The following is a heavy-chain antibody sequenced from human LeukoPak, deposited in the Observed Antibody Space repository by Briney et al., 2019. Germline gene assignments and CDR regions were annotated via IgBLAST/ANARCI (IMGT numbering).Heavy chain of an antibody. CDR2: ISSSGSTI. J-gene: IGHJ4*02. Sequence: GGSLRLSCAASGFTFSDYYMSWIRQAPGKGLEWVSYISSSGSTIYYADSVKGRFTISRDNAKNSLYLQMNSLRAEDTAVYYCARSGSDFWSGHPVGDFDYWGQGTLVTVSS. D-gene: IGHD3-3*01. CDR3: ARSGSDFWSGHPVGDFDY. V-gene: IGHV3-11*01. CDR1: GFTFSDYY.